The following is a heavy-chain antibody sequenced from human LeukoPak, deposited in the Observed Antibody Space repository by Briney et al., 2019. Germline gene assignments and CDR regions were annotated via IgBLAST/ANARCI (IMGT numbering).Heavy chain of an antibody. D-gene: IGHD2-2*02. V-gene: IGHV1-18*01. Sequence: ASVKVSCKASGYPFIRFGLSWVRQAPGQGLEWMGWISSNNGNTKYAEKFQGRVTMTTDTSTNTAYMELRSLRSDDTAVYYCARDPLSSGVVPAAIWGFDYWGQGTLVTVSS. CDR1: GYPFIRFG. CDR2: ISSNNGNT. CDR3: ARDPLSSGVVPAAIWGFDY. J-gene: IGHJ4*02.